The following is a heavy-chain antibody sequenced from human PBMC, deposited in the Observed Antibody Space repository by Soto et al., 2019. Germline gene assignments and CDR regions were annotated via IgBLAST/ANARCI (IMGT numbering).Heavy chain of an antibody. CDR2: INPNSGGT. V-gene: IGHV1-2*02. D-gene: IGHD2-2*01. J-gene: IGHJ4*02. Sequence: ASVKVSCKASGYTFTGYYMHWVRQAPGQGLEWMGWINPNSGGTKYAQKFQGRVTMTRDTSISTAYMEPSRLRSDDTAVYYCARGHQLLFDYWGQGTLVAVSS. CDR3: ARGHQLLFDY. CDR1: GYTFTGYY.